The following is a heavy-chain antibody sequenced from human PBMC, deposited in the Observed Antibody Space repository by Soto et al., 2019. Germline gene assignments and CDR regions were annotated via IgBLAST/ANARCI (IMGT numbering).Heavy chain of an antibody. V-gene: IGHV4-39*01. CDR3: ARHTPAISISDH. CDR2: IYYSGST. Sequence: SETLSLTCTVSGGSISSSSYYWGWIRQPPGKGLEWIGSIYYSGSTYYNPSLKSRVTISVDTSKNQFSLKLSSVTAADTAVYYCARHTPAISISDHWGQGTLVSVSS. D-gene: IGHD2-15*01. J-gene: IGHJ4*02. CDR1: GGSISSSSYY.